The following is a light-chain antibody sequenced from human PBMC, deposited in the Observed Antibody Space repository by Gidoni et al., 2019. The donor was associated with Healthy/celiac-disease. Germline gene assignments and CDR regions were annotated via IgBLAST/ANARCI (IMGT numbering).Light chain of an antibody. V-gene: IGLV1-40*01. CDR3: QSDDSSLFYVG. CDR2: GNS. Sequence: QSVLTQPPSVSGAPGPRVTISCTGSSSNIGAGYDVHWYQQLPGTAPKLLIYGNSNRPSGVPDRFSGSKSGTSASLAITGLQAEDEADYYCQSDDSSLFYVGFGGGTKLTVL. J-gene: IGLJ2*01. CDR1: SSNIGAGYD.